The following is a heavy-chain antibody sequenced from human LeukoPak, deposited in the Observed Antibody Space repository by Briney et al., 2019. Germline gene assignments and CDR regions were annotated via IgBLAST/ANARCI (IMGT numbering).Heavy chain of an antibody. CDR3: ARELRSGNHYYYGMDV. D-gene: IGHD3-10*01. CDR1: GGSISPYY. CDR2: INHSGST. V-gene: IGHV4-34*01. Sequence: PSETLSLTCTVSGGSISPYYWSWIRQPPGKGLEWIGEINHSGSTNYNPSLKSRVTISVDTSKNQFSLKLSSVTAADTAVYYCARELRSGNHYYYGMDVWGQGTTVTVSS. J-gene: IGHJ6*02.